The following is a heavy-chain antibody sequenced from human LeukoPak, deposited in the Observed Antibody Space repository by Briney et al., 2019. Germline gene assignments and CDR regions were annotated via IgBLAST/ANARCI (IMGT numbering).Heavy chain of an antibody. D-gene: IGHD5-12*01. CDR2: ISAYNGNT. CDR3: ARTPRGYSGYDSTFDP. Sequence: ASVKVSCKASGYTFTSYGISWARQAPGQGLEWMGWISAYNGNTNYAQKLQGRVTMTTDTSTSTAYMELRSLRSDDTAVYYCARTPRGYSGYDSTFDPWGQGTLVTVSS. V-gene: IGHV1-18*01. J-gene: IGHJ5*02. CDR1: GYTFTSYG.